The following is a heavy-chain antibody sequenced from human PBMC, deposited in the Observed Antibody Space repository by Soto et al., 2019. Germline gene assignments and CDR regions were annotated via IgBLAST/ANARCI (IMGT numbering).Heavy chain of an antibody. CDR2: ISGSGRGGST. V-gene: IGHV3-23*01. Sequence: EVQLLESGGGLVQPGGSLRLSCAASGFTFGSYAMSWVRQTPGKGLEWISTISGSGRGGSTYYVDSVKGRFTIARDNSKNTLYLQMNSLRAEDTAVYYCAKDNVIPALTPPYSYYAMEGWGQGTTVTVSS. CDR3: AKDNVIPALTPPYSYYAMEG. J-gene: IGHJ6*02. CDR1: GFTFGSYA. D-gene: IGHD2-2*01.